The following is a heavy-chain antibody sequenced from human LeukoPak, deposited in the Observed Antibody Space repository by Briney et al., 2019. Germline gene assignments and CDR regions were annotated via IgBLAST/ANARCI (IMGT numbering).Heavy chain of an antibody. CDR1: GYPFRNYD. CDR3: ARLSSHYGDYKVDP. D-gene: IGHD4-17*01. Sequence: GASVKVSSKTSGYPFRNYDINWVRQATGQGLEWMGWINPHSGKTGYAQKFQGRVTMTTDTSASTAYMELSSLRSEDTAVYYCARLSSHYGDYKVDPWGQGTLVTVSS. J-gene: IGHJ5*02. V-gene: IGHV1-8*01. CDR2: INPHSGKT.